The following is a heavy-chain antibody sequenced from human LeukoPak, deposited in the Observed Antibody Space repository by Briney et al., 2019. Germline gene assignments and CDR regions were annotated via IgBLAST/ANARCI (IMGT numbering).Heavy chain of an antibody. CDR1: GGSISSGSYY. CDR2: IYTSGST. D-gene: IGHD3-22*01. CDR3: ARDGISYYDTLDAFDI. V-gene: IGHV4-61*02. J-gene: IGHJ3*02. Sequence: PSQTLSLTCTVSGGSISSGSYYWRWIRQPAGKGLEWIGRIYTSGSTNYNPSLKGRVTVSVATSKNQFSLKLSSVTAADTAVYYCARDGISYYDTLDAFDIWGQGTMVTVSS.